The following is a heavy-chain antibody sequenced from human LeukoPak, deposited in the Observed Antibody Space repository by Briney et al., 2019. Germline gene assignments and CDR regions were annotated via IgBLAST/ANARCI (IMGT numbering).Heavy chain of an antibody. Sequence: SETLSLTCTVSGDSISSSSYYWGWIRQPPGKGLEWIGSIYYSGSTSYNPSLKSRVTISLDTSKNQFSLKLTSVTAADTAVYYCARKGYSISWYSPWGQGTLVSVSS. CDR1: GDSISSSSYY. D-gene: IGHD6-13*01. V-gene: IGHV4-39*07. J-gene: IGHJ5*02. CDR3: ARKGYSISWYSP. CDR2: IYYSGST.